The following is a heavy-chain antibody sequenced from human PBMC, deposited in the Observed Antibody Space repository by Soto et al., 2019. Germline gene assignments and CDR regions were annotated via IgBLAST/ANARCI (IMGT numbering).Heavy chain of an antibody. CDR3: TRLSRPEVYSFDP. CDR2: IKPRAENYAT. J-gene: IGHJ5*02. Sequence: QLVESGGGLVQPGGSLKISCAASGFALSDSAVHWVRQASGKGLEWIGRIKPRAENYATAFAASERGRFTIFRDDSRTTASLQMTSLQTEDTAVYFCTRLSRPEVYSFDPLGQGTLVTVSS. CDR1: GFALSDSA. V-gene: IGHV3-73*02.